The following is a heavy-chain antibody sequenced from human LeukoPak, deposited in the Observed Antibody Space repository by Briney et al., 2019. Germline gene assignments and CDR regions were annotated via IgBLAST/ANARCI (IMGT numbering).Heavy chain of an antibody. J-gene: IGHJ4*02. Sequence: ASVKVSCKASGYTFTSYYMHWVRQAPGQGLEWMGIINPSGGSTSYAQKFQSRVTMTRDTSTSTVYMELSSLRSEDTAVYYCARDGKIAAADYWGQGTLVTVSS. CDR3: ARDGKIAAADY. V-gene: IGHV1-46*01. D-gene: IGHD6-13*01. CDR1: GYTFTSYY. CDR2: INPSGGST.